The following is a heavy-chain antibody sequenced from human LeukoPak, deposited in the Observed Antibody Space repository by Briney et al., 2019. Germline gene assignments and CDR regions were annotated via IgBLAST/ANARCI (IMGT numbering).Heavy chain of an antibody. D-gene: IGHD3-22*01. CDR1: GYTFTDYY. CDR2: INPNSGGT. CDR3: ARVYGYDSSGLDY. J-gene: IGHJ4*02. V-gene: IGHV1-2*06. Sequence: ASVKVSCKASGYTFTDYYMNWVRQAPGQGLEWMGRINPNSGGTNYAQKFQGRVTMTRDTSISTAYMELSRLRSDDTAVYYCARVYGYDSSGLDYWGQGTLVTVSS.